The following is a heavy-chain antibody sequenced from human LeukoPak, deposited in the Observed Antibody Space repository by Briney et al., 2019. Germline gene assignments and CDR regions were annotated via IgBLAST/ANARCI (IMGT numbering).Heavy chain of an antibody. Sequence: PSETLSLTCTVSGGSISSYYWSWIRQPPGKGLEWIGYTYYSGSTNYNPSLKSRVTISVDTSKNQFSLKLSSVTAADTAVYYCARAYGDYSWYYYGMDVWGQGTTVTVSS. V-gene: IGHV4-59*01. CDR1: GGSISSYY. D-gene: IGHD4-17*01. J-gene: IGHJ6*02. CDR2: TYYSGST. CDR3: ARAYGDYSWYYYGMDV.